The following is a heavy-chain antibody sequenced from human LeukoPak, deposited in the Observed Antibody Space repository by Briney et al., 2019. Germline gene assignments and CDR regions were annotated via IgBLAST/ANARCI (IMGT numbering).Heavy chain of an antibody. V-gene: IGHV3-23*01. CDR3: ARQVGPDY. Sequence: PGGSLRLSCAASGFTFRNYAMAWFRQAPGKGLEWVSAISGSGANRYFADSVKGRFTISRGNSRNALYLQMNSLRAEDTAVYFCARQVGPDYWGQGTLVTVSS. CDR2: ISGSGANR. CDR1: GFTFRNYA. J-gene: IGHJ4*02.